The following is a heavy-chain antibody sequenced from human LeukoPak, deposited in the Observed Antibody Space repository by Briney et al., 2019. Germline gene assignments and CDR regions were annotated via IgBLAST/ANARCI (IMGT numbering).Heavy chain of an antibody. CDR1: GFTFSTYA. V-gene: IGHV3-23*01. CDR3: VKDRFDSSGPRTPSF. CDR2: ISGSGGST. J-gene: IGHJ4*02. Sequence: PGESLRLSCAASGFTFSTYAMNWVRQAPGKGLELVSVISGSGGSTYYADSVKGRFTISRDNSKNTHYLQMNSLRAEDTAVYYCVKDRFDSSGPRTPSFWGQGTLVTVSS. D-gene: IGHD3-22*01.